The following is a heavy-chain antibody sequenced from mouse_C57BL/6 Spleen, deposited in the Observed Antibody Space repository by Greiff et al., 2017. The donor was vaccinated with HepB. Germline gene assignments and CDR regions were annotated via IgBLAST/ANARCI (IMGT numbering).Heavy chain of an antibody. Sequence: VKLQQPGAELVKPGASVKLSCKASGYTFTSYWMQWVKQRPGQGLEWIGEIDPSDSYTNYNQKFKGKATLTVDTSSSTAYMQLSSLTSEDSAVYYCARSRYYGSSLYAMDYWGQGTSVTVSS. CDR2: IDPSDSYT. D-gene: IGHD1-1*01. J-gene: IGHJ4*01. CDR1: GYTFTSYW. V-gene: IGHV1-50*01. CDR3: ARSRYYGSSLYAMDY.